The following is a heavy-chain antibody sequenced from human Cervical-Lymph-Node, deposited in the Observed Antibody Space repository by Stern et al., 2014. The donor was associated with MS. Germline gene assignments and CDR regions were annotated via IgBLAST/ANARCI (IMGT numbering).Heavy chain of an antibody. D-gene: IGHD3-3*01. Sequence: VHLVESGGGVVQPGRSLRLSCEASGFTFSTFVMHWVRQAPGKGLEWVAVISYGGGTEHYADSVKGRFTISRDNFRNPLHLQMNRLRPEDTAVYYCARGREVFGVVIGGYWGQGTLVTVSS. CDR1: GFTFSTFV. CDR2: ISYGGGTE. J-gene: IGHJ4*02. V-gene: IGHV3-30*03. CDR3: ARGREVFGVVIGGY.